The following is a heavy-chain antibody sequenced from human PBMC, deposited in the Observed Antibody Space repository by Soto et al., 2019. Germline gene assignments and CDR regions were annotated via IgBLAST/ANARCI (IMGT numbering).Heavy chain of an antibody. V-gene: IGHV1-69*02. J-gene: IGHJ4*02. CDR1: GGTFRNYP. D-gene: IGHD1-1*01. Sequence: QVQLAQSGTGVKKPGSSVKVSCKASGGTFRNYPINWVRQAPGQGLEWMGSIFPLTDIPDYAQKFQARLTISADKSTSTAYMELSGLTSDDTAMYFCARSTLVVLNYFESWGQGTLVTVSS. CDR3: ARSTLVVLNYFES. CDR2: IFPLTDIP.